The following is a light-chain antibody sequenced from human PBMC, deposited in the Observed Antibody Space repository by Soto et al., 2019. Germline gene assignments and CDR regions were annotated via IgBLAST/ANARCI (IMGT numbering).Light chain of an antibody. J-gene: IGKJ1*01. V-gene: IGKV3-15*01. CDR1: QYISKY. CDR3: HQYNEWRT. CDR2: DAS. Sequence: EVVMTQSPATLSVSPGETATLSSRARQYISKYLAWYQQRPGQAPRLLIYDASTRATGIPDRFSGSGSGTEFTLTISSLQSEDVAVYYCHQYNEWRTFGQGTKVDIK.